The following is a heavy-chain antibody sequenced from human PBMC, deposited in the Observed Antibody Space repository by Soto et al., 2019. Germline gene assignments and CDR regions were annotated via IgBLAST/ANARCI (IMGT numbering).Heavy chain of an antibody. CDR3: TRVVVPLYYGMDV. CDR2: IRSKAYGGTT. V-gene: IGHV3-49*03. Sequence: GGSLRLSCTASGFTFGDYAMSWFRRAPGKGLEWVGFIRSKAYGGTTEYAASVKGRFTISRDDSKSIAYLQMNSLKTEDTAVYYCTRVVVPLYYGMDVWGQGTTVTVSS. J-gene: IGHJ6*02. CDR1: GFTFGDYA. D-gene: IGHD2-2*01.